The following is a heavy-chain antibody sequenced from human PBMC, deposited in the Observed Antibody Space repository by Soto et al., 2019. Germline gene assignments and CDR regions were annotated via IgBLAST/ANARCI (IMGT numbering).Heavy chain of an antibody. Sequence: SETFYLTCTGSGGFVRTGSYLGWIRQPPGKGLEWIGSIYFSGSTYYTPSLKIRVTISVDTARNQFSLKLSSVTAADTAVYYCARFPFSTSSWSNPRYFDSWGQGTLVTVSS. J-gene: IGHJ4*02. CDR3: ARFPFSTSSWSNPRYFDS. CDR1: GGFVRTGSY. V-gene: IGHV4-39*01. CDR2: IYFSGST. D-gene: IGHD6-13*01.